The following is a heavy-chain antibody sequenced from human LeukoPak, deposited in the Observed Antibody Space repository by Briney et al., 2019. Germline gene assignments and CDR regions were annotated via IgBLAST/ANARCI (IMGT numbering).Heavy chain of an antibody. CDR1: GYTLTELS. Sequence: ASVKVSCKVSGYTLTELSMHWVRQAPGKGLEWMGGFDPEDGETIYAQKFQGRVTMTEDTSTDTAYMELSSLRSEDTAVYYCVTLVRGVPPDNWFDPWGQGTLVTVSS. J-gene: IGHJ5*02. CDR2: FDPEDGET. V-gene: IGHV1-24*01. CDR3: VTLVRGVPPDNWFDP. D-gene: IGHD3-10*02.